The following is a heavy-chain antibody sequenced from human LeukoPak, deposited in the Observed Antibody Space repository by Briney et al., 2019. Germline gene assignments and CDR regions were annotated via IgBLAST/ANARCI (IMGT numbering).Heavy chain of an antibody. J-gene: IGHJ4*02. CDR1: GFTFSNFW. Sequence: PGGSLRLSCAASGFTFSNFWMTWVRQAPGKGLEWVGSIKQDGSEKYCVDSVKGRFTFSRDNGKNSVYLQMSSLRADDTAVYYCASQRDGASDYWGQGTLVTVSS. V-gene: IGHV3-7*01. CDR2: IKQDGSEK. CDR3: ASQRDGASDY. D-gene: IGHD1-26*01.